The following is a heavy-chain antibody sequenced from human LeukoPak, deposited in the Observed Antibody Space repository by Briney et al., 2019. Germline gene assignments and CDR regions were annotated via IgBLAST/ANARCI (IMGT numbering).Heavy chain of an antibody. CDR1: GHSFTSNY. V-gene: IGHV1-46*01. CDR3: ARDQEAFDY. CDR2: IYPRDGST. Sequence: ASVKVSCKASGHSFTSNYIHWVRQAPGQGLEWMGMIYPRDGSTSYAQKFQGRVTVTRDTSTSTVHMELSGPRSEDTAVYYCARDQEAFDYWGQGTLVTVSS. J-gene: IGHJ4*02.